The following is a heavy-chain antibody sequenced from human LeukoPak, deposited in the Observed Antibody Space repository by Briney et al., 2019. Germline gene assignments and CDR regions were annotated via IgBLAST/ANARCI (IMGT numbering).Heavy chain of an antibody. CDR3: ALTCRGSGWFRAFDI. D-gene: IGHD6-19*01. CDR1: GFTVSSNY. Sequence: GGSLRLSCAASGFTVSSNYMSWVRQAPGKGLEWVSVIYSGGSTYYADSVKGRFTISRDNSKNTLYLQMNSLSAEDTAVYYCALTCRGSGWFRAFDIWGQGTMVTVSS. J-gene: IGHJ3*02. CDR2: IYSGGST. V-gene: IGHV3-53*01.